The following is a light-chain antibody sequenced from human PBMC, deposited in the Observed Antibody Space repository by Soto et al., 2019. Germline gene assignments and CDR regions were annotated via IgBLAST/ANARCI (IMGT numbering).Light chain of an antibody. J-gene: IGKJ1*01. CDR3: QQYNKWAPWT. CDR2: GAS. V-gene: IGKV3-15*01. Sequence: EILMTQSPATLSVSQGERATLSCRASQSVSSNLAWYQQKRGPAPRLLIYGASNRATGIPARFSVSGSGTEFTLTISSLQSEDFAVYYCQQYNKWAPWTFGQGTKGEIK. CDR1: QSVSSN.